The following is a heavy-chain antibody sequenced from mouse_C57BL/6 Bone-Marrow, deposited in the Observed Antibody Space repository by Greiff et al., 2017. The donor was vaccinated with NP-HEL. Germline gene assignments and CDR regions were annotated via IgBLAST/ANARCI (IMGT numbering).Heavy chain of an antibody. Sequence: VHLVESGAELVRPGASVTLSCKASGYTFTDYEMHWVKQTPVHGLEWIGAIDPETGGTAYNQKFKGKAILTADKSSSTAYMELRSLTSEDSAVYYWTRSGNMSRGWFAYWGQGTLVTVSA. V-gene: IGHV1-15*01. D-gene: IGHD1-1*01. CDR2: IDPETGGT. J-gene: IGHJ3*01. CDR1: GYTFTDYE. CDR3: TRSGNMSRGWFAY.